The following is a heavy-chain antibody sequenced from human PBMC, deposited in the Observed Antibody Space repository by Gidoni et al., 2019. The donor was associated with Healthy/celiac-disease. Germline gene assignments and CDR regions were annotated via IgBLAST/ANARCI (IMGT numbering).Heavy chain of an antibody. D-gene: IGHD2-15*01. CDR3: AVHIVDKINYYYGMDV. CDR2: IYYSGST. V-gene: IGHV4-39*01. J-gene: IGHJ6*02. Sequence: IGSIYYSGSTYYNPSLKSRVTISVDTSKNQFSLKLSSVTAADTAVYYCAVHIVDKINYYYGMDVWGQGTTVTVSS.